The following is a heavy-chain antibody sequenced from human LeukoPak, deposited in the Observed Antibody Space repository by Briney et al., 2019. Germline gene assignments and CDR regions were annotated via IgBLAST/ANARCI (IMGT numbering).Heavy chain of an antibody. D-gene: IGHD3-22*01. Sequence: GGSLRLSCAASGFTFSSYWMYWVRHAPGKGLVWVSRINSDGSSTSYADSVKGRFTISRDNAKNTLYLQMNSLRAEDTAVYYCARGGYYYDSSGYYYSPDYWGQGTLVTVSS. CDR2: INSDGSST. CDR3: ARGGYYYDSSGYYYSPDY. V-gene: IGHV3-74*01. CDR1: GFTFSSYW. J-gene: IGHJ4*02.